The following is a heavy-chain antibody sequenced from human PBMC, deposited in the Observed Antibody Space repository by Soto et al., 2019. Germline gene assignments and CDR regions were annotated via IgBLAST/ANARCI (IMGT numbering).Heavy chain of an antibody. CDR2: ISGSGGST. J-gene: IGHJ4*02. D-gene: IGHD3-3*01. CDR1: GFTFSSYA. CDR3: AKEFQPDYDFWTPFNV. V-gene: IGHV3-23*01. Sequence: GGSLRLSCAASGFTFSSYAMSWVRQAPGKRLEWVSAISGSGGSTYYADSVKGRFTISRDNSKNTLYLQMNSLRAEDTAVYYCAKEFQPDYDFWTPFNVWGQGTLVTVSP.